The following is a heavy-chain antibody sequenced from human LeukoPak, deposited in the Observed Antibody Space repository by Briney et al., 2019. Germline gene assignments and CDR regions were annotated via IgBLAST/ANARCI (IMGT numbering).Heavy chain of an antibody. CDR2: INLNGGST. CDR1: GFSFDDYG. V-gene: IGHV3-20*04. Sequence: GGSLKLSCGASGFSFDDYGMSWVRQAPGKGLEWVSGINLNGGSTGYADSVKGRFTISRDNAKNSLYLQMNSLRAEDAAVYYCAKGGGTGYSSSWYSNWGQGTLVTVSS. CDR3: AKGGGTGYSSSWYSN. J-gene: IGHJ4*02. D-gene: IGHD6-13*01.